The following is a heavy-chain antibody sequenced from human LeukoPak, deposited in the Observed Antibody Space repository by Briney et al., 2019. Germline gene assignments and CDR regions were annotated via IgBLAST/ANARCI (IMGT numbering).Heavy chain of an antibody. CDR2: IYYSGST. J-gene: IGHJ5*02. V-gene: IGHV4-39*07. D-gene: IGHD3-3*01. CDR3: ARDGPYDFWSGTPGWFDP. Sequence: SETLSLTCTVSGGSISSSSYYWGWIRQPPGKGLEWIGSIYYSGSTYYNPSLKSRVTISVDTSKNQFSLKLSSVTAADTAVYYCARDGPYDFWSGTPGWFDPWGQGTLVTVSP. CDR1: GGSISSSSYY.